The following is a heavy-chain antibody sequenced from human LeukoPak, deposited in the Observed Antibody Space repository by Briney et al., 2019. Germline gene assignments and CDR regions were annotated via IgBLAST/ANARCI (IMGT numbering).Heavy chain of an antibody. CDR1: GFTFSSYA. CDR3: ARGSRITIFGVVIKPRDYYYMDV. Sequence: PGRSLRLSCAASGFTFSSYAMHWVRQAPGKGLEWVANINQDGSEKYYVDSVKGRFTISRDNAKNTLYLQMNSLRAEDTAVYYCARGSRITIFGVVIKPRDYYYMDVWGKGTTVTVSS. J-gene: IGHJ6*03. D-gene: IGHD3-3*01. V-gene: IGHV3-7*01. CDR2: INQDGSEK.